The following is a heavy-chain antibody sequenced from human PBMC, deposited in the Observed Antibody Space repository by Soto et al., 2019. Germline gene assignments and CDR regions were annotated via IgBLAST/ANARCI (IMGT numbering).Heavy chain of an antibody. Sequence: EVQLVESGGGLVQPGGSLRLSCAASGFTFSSYDMHWVRQATGKGLEWVSVIGTAGDTYYPGSVKGRFTISRENAKNSLDLQMNSLRAGDTAVYYGARGVTMVRGVIIDYFDYWGQGTLVTVSS. J-gene: IGHJ4*02. CDR3: ARGVTMVRGVIIDYFDY. CDR2: IGTAGDT. V-gene: IGHV3-13*04. D-gene: IGHD3-10*01. CDR1: GFTFSSYD.